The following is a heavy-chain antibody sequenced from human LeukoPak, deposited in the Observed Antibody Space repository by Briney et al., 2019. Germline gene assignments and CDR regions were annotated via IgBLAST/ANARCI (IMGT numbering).Heavy chain of an antibody. CDR1: RFTFSSYW. Sequence: GGSLRLSCAASRFTFSSYWMSWVREAPGKGLEWVANIKRDGSDKYYVDSVKGRFTISRDNAKNSLFLQMNNLRAEDTAVYYCTRDSQGSGIYSVDYWGQGTLVTVSS. CDR2: IKRDGSDK. CDR3: TRDSQGSGIYSVDY. D-gene: IGHD3-10*01. J-gene: IGHJ4*02. V-gene: IGHV3-7*05.